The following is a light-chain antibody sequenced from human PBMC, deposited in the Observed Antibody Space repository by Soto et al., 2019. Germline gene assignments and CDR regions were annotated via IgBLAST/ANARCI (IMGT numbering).Light chain of an antibody. V-gene: IGLV2-14*01. CDR3: SSYTGSSTFV. CDR1: SSDVGGYDY. CDR2: DVN. Sequence: SVLTQPASVSGSLGQSITISCTGPSSDVGGYDYVSWYQQLPGKAPKLLIYDVNNRPSGVSHRFSGSKSGNTASLTISGLQAEDEADYYCSSYTGSSTFVFGNGTKVTVL. J-gene: IGLJ1*01.